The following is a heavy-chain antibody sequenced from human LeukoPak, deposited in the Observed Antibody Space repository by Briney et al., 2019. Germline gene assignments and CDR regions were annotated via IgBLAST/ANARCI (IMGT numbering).Heavy chain of an antibody. CDR3: ARVSVGTNFDY. V-gene: IGHV3-53*01. J-gene: IGHJ4*02. D-gene: IGHD5-12*01. CDR2: IYSGGST. Sequence: AGGSLRLSCAASGFTVSSNYMSWVRQAPGKGLEWVSVIYSGGSTYYADSVKGRFTISRDNSKNTLYLQMNSLRAEDTAVYYCARVSVGTNFDYWGQGTLVTVSS. CDR1: GFTVSSNY.